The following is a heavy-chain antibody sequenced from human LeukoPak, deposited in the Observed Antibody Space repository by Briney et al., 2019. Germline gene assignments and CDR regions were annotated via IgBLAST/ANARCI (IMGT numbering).Heavy chain of an antibody. Sequence: GGSLRLSCAASGFTFSTYAMNWVRQAPGKGLEWVSPFSGGGGSTYYADSVKGRFTISRDNAKNPLYLQRNSLRAEDTAVYYCARGLGGYTSSQAYWGQGTLVTVSS. CDR1: GFTFSTYA. V-gene: IGHV3-23*01. J-gene: IGHJ4*02. CDR2: FSGGGGST. D-gene: IGHD6-13*01. CDR3: ARGLGGYTSSQAY.